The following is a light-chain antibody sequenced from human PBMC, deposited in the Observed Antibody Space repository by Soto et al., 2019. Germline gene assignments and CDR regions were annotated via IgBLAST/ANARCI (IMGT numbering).Light chain of an antibody. CDR2: DAS. V-gene: IGKV1-5*01. CDR1: QSISSW. Sequence: DIQMTQSPSTLSASVGDRVTITCRASQSISSWLAWYQQKPGKAPKLLIYDASSLESGVPSRFSGSGSGTEFTLTISSLQPDDFATYYCQKYNSLWTFGQGTKVEIK. CDR3: QKYNSLWT. J-gene: IGKJ1*01.